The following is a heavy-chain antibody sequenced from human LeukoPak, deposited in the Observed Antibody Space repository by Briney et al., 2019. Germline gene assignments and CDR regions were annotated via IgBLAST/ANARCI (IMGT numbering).Heavy chain of an antibody. V-gene: IGHV1-8*03. CDR2: MNPNSGNT. D-gene: IGHD5-12*01. J-gene: IGHJ5*02. Sequence: ASVKVSCKAPGYTFTSYDINWVRQATGQGLEWMGWMNPNSGNTGYAQKSQGRVTITRNTSISTAYMELSSLRSEDTAVYYCARGPWLQRNWFDPWGQGTLVTVSS. CDR3: ARGPWLQRNWFDP. CDR1: GYTFTSYD.